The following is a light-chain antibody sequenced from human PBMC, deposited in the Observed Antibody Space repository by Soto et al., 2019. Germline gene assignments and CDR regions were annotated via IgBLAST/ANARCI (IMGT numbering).Light chain of an antibody. CDR2: DAS. V-gene: IGKV1-5*01. J-gene: IGKJ5*01. CDR1: QSTSSW. CDR3: QQSYSTPT. Sequence: DIQMTQSPSTLSASVGDRVTITCRASQSTSSWLAWYQQKPGKAPKLLIYDASSLESGVPSRFSGSGSGTDFTLTISSLQPEDFATYYCQQSYSTPTFGQGTRLEIK.